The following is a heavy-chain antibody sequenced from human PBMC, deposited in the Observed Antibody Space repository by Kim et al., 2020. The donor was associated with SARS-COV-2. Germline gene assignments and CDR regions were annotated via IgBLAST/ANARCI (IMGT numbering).Heavy chain of an antibody. J-gene: IGHJ4*02. V-gene: IGHV3-48*03. CDR2: ISTSGSMT. D-gene: IGHD3-10*01. Sequence: GGSLRLSCAASGFTCSSYEMNWVRQAPGKGLEWISYISTSGSMTYYADSVKGRFTISRDNAKSSLYLQMNNLRVEDTAVYYCATDRDLDHWGQGTLVTVAS. CDR1: GFTCSSYE. CDR3: ATDRDLDH.